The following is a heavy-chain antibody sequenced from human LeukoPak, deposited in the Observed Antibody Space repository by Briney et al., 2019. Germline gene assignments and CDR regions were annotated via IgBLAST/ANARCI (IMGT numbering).Heavy chain of an antibody. V-gene: IGHV1-58*01. D-gene: IGHD2/OR15-2a*01. CDR1: GFTFSNSA. CDR2: IVVGSGNT. CDR3: AADVIYESD. J-gene: IGHJ4*02. Sequence: SVKVSCKTSGFTFSNSALQWVRQARGQRLEWIGWIVVGSGNTNYAQKFQERVTITRDMSTSTAYMELSSLRSEDTAIYYCAADVIYESDWGQGTLVTASS.